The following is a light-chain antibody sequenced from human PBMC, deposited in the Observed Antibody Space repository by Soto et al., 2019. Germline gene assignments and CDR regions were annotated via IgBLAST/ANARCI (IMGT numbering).Light chain of an antibody. CDR1: QSVSSSY. CDR3: QQYGNSWT. Sequence: EIVLTQSPGTLSLSPGARAPLSCRASQSVSSSYLAWYQQKPGQAPRLLIYGASSRATGIPDRFSGSGSGTDFTLTISRLEPEDFAVYYCQQYGNSWTFGQGTKVDIK. V-gene: IGKV3-20*01. J-gene: IGKJ1*01. CDR2: GAS.